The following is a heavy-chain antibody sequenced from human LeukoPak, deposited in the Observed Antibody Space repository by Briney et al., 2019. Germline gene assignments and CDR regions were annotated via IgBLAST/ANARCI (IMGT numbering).Heavy chain of an antibody. Sequence: SETLSLTCTVSGYSISNNFYWAWIRQSPGKGLEWIVSINHSWSTYYNPSLKSRVTISVDTSKNQFSLKLSSVTAADTAVYYCASNIVVVVAASYYFDYWGQGTLVTVSS. CDR1: GYSISNNFY. J-gene: IGHJ4*02. V-gene: IGHV4-38-2*02. CDR3: ASNIVVVVAASYYFDY. D-gene: IGHD2-15*01. CDR2: INHSWST.